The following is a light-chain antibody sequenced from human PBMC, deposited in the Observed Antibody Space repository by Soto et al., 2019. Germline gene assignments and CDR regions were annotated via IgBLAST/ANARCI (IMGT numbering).Light chain of an antibody. CDR1: QSVLYSSNNKNY. CDR3: QQYLGTPQT. J-gene: IGKJ1*01. V-gene: IGKV4-1*01. CDR2: WAS. Sequence: DIVMTQSPDSLAVSLGERATINCKSSQSVLYSSNNKNYLAWYQEKPGQPPNLLIYWASTRESGVPDRFSGRGSGTDFTLTISSLQAEDEAVYYCQQYLGTPQTFGQGTKVEIK.